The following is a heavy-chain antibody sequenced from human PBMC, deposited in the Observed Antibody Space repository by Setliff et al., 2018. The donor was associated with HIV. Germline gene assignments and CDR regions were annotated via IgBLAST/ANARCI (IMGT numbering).Heavy chain of an antibody. CDR2: IIPLFGSA. V-gene: IGHV1-69*13. CDR1: GNSFHSYA. D-gene: IGHD4-4*01. Sequence: SVKVSCKASGNSFHSYAFSWVRQAPGQGLEWMGGIIPLFGSANYAQKFQGRVTITADESTSTVYMEVGGLRFEDTAVYFCAKDGPTVIEGSYMDVWGKGTTVTVSS. J-gene: IGHJ6*03. CDR3: AKDGPTVIEGSYMDV.